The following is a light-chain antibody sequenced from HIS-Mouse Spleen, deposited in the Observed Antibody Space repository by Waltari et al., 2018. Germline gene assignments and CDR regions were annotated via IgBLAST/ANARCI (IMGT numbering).Light chain of an antibody. Sequence: QSALTQPASVSGSPGQSITISCTGPRSDVGGYTYVSLYQQHPGKAPKLMIYEVSNRPSGVSNRFSGSKSGNTASLTISGLQAEDEADYYCSSYTSSSTLVVFGGGTKLTVL. J-gene: IGLJ2*01. CDR3: SSYTSSSTLVV. CDR2: EVS. V-gene: IGLV2-14*01. CDR1: RSDVGGYTY.